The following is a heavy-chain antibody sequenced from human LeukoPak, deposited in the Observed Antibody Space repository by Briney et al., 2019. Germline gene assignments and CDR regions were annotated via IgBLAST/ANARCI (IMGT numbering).Heavy chain of an antibody. CDR2: ISGSGGST. CDR1: GFTFSSYG. J-gene: IGHJ3*02. D-gene: IGHD5-12*01. V-gene: IGHV3-23*01. Sequence: PGGSLRLSCAASGFTFSSYGMSWVRQAPGKGLEWVSAISGSGGSTYYADSVKGRFTISRDNSKNTLYLQMNSLRAEDTAVYYCARDRRWLLRGYAFDIWGQGTMVTVSS. CDR3: ARDRRWLLRGYAFDI.